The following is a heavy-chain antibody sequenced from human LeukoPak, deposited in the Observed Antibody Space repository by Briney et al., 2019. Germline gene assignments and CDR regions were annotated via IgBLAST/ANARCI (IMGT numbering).Heavy chain of an antibody. D-gene: IGHD3-22*01. Sequence: QPGGSLRLSCAASGFTFSSYAMHWVRQAPGKGLEWVAVISYDGSNKYYADSVKGRFTISRDNSKNTLYLQMNSLRAEDTAVYYCAREASSSGYYYGGSGINYFDYWGQGTLVTVSS. J-gene: IGHJ4*02. CDR2: ISYDGSNK. V-gene: IGHV3-30-3*01. CDR1: GFTFSSYA. CDR3: AREASSSGYYYGGSGINYFDY.